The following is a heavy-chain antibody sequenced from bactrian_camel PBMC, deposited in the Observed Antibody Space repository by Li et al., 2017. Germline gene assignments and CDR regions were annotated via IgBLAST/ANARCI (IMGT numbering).Heavy chain of an antibody. CDR2: IDESGTS. CDR1: AATGGPFY. J-gene: IGHJ4*01. Sequence: HVQLVESGGGSVQAGESLRLSCAASAATGGPFYMAYFRQAPGKEAEGVAAIDESGTSSYFDSAKGRFTISRHISNNTLSLQMNNLNSEDTAMYYCAASVNARYCSGPYLVWAQEAGTAYRGQGTQVTVS. CDR3: AASVNARYCSGPYLVWAQEAGTAY. V-gene: IGHV3S55*01. D-gene: IGHD2*01.